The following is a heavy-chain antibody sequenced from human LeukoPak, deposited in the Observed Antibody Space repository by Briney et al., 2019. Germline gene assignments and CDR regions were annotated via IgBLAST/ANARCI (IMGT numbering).Heavy chain of an antibody. J-gene: IGHJ4*02. CDR3: APRVGSTSPFDY. CDR2: ISTDGSNK. D-gene: IGHD2-2*01. V-gene: IGHV3-30-3*01. Sequence: GGSLRLSCAASGFTFSSYAMSWVRQAPGKGLEWVAVISTDGSNKYYTDSVKGRFTISRDNSKNTLYLQMNSLRTEDTAVYYCAPRVGSTSPFDYWGQGTLVTVSS. CDR1: GFTFSSYA.